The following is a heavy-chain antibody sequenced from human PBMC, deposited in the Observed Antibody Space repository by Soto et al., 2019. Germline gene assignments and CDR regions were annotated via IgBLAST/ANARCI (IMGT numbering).Heavy chain of an antibody. CDR1: GFAFSSYG. CDR2: ISYDGSNK. J-gene: IGHJ6*02. CDR3: ARVQGGSSYDAMDV. V-gene: IGHV3-30*03. Sequence: GGSLRLSCAASGFAFSSYGMHWVRQAPGKGLEWVAVISYDGSNKYYADSVKGRFTISRDNSKNTLYLQMNSLRAEDTAAYYCARVQGGSSYDAMDVWGQGTTVTVSS. D-gene: IGHD1-1*01.